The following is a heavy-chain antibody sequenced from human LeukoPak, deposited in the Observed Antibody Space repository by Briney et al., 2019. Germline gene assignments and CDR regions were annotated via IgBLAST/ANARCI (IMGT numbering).Heavy chain of an antibody. J-gene: IGHJ5*02. CDR1: GGTFSSYA. CDR2: IIPIFGTA. V-gene: IGHV1-69*05. D-gene: IGHD3-10*01. CDR3: ARASITMVRGVIRMNNWFDP. Sequence: SVKVSCKASGGTFSSYAISWVRQAPGQGLEWMGRIIPIFGTANYAQKLQGRVTMTTDTSTSTAYMELRSLRSDDTAVYYCARASITMVRGVIRMNNWFDPWGQGTLVTVSS.